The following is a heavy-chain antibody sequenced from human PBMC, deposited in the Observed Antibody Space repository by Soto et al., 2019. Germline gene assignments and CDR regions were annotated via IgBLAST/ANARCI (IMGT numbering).Heavy chain of an antibody. J-gene: IGHJ4*02. CDR3: ARGPTDYYDNSANYFLDY. V-gene: IGHV1-18*01. Sequence: QVQLVQSGAEVKKPGASVKVSCQASGYTFITYGVSWVRQAPGQGLDWLGWISTYNGNTRYAERLQGRVTITTDTTTNTAYRELRNLRSDDTAVYYCARGPTDYYDNSANYFLDYWGQGTLVTVSS. CDR1: GYTFITYG. D-gene: IGHD3-22*01. CDR2: ISTYNGNT.